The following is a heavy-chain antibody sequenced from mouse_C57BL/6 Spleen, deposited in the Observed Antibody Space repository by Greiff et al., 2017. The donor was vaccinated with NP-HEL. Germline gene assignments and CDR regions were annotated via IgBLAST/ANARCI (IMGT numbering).Heavy chain of an antibody. CDR1: GYAFSSSW. Sequence: VQLQESGPELVKPGASVKISCKASGYAFSSSWMNWVKQRPGKGLEWIGRIYPGDGDTNYNGKFKGKATLTADKSSSTAYMQLSSLTSEDSAVYFCARSLYYYGSSPYYFDYWGQGTTLTVSS. CDR2: IYPGDGDT. V-gene: IGHV1-82*01. CDR3: ARSLYYYGSSPYYFDY. J-gene: IGHJ2*01. D-gene: IGHD1-1*01.